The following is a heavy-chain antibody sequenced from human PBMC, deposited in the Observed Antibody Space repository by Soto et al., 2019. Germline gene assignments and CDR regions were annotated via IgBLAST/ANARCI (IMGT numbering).Heavy chain of an antibody. J-gene: IGHJ6*02. D-gene: IGHD3-16*02. CDR3: ARSYGKWLSFYYGMDV. V-gene: IGHV4-34*01. CDR1: GGSFSCYY. Sequence: KPSETLSLTCAVYGGSFSCYYWSWIRQPPGKGLEWIGEINHSGSTNYNPSLKSRVTISVDTSKNQFSLKLSSVTAADTAVYYCARSYGKWLSFYYGMDVWGQGTTVTVSS. CDR2: INHSGST.